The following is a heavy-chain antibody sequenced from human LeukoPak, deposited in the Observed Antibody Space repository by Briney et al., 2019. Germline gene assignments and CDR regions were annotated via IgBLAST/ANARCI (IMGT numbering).Heavy chain of an antibody. CDR2: IYYSGST. Sequence: SETLSLTCTVSGGSISSSSYYWGWIRQPPGKGLEWVGNIYYSGSTNYNPSLKSRVTISVDTSKNQFSLKLSSVTAADTAVYYCARVSTLSYDSSGYYFDYWGQGTLVTVSS. V-gene: IGHV4-39*07. CDR3: ARVSTLSYDSSGYYFDY. J-gene: IGHJ4*02. D-gene: IGHD3-22*01. CDR1: GGSISSSSYY.